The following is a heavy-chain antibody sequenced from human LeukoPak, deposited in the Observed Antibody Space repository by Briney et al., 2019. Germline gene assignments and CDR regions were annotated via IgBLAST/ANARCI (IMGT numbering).Heavy chain of an antibody. CDR2: IIPILGIA. J-gene: IGHJ4*02. D-gene: IGHD2-2*01. V-gene: IGHV1-69*02. CDR3: ASGADFCSSTSCPDY. Sequence: SVKVSCKASGGTFSSYTISWVRQAPGQGLEWMGRIIPILGIANYAQKFQGRVTITADKSTSTAYMELSSLRSADTAVYYCASGADFCSSTSCPDYWGQGTLVTISS. CDR1: GGTFSSYT.